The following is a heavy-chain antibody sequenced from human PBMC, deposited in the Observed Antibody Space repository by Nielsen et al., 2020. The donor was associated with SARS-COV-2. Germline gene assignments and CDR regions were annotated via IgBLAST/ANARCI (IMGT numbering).Heavy chain of an antibody. CDR3: AKELEVCCHYMDV. J-gene: IGHJ6*03. Sequence: GGSLRLSSTASGFALSAYGMDWVRHVPGRGLEWLAHIRMSDGATQYADSVRGRFTISRGNAKNSLYLQMNSLRDEDTAVYFCAKELEVCCHYMDVWGKGTTVTVSS. CDR1: GFALSAYG. CDR2: IRMSDGAT. D-gene: IGHD5/OR15-5a*01. V-gene: IGHV3-48*02.